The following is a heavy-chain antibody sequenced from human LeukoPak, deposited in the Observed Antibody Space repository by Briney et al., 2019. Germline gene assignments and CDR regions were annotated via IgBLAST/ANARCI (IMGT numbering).Heavy chain of an antibody. D-gene: IGHD3-10*01. CDR2: IYSGAST. V-gene: IGHV3-53*01. Sequence: GGSLRLSCAACGFTFSSNYMRWVRQARGKGVEWVTVIYSGASTYYATSVKAQSTISRYISKNTLYLQMTSLRAEATAVYYCATRHSYGSGSFDYWGQGTLVTVSS. J-gene: IGHJ4*02. CDR3: ATRHSYGSGSFDY. CDR1: GFTFSSNY.